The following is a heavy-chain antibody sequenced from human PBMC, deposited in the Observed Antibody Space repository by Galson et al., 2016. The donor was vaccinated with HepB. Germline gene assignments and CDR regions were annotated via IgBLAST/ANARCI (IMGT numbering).Heavy chain of an antibody. D-gene: IGHD6-6*01. CDR3: AREQSTAALAMDV. CDR2: IWYDGSNK. J-gene: IGHJ6*04. CDR1: GFTFSSYG. V-gene: IGHV3-33*01. Sequence: SLRLSCAASGFTFSSYGMHWVRQAPGRGLEWVALIWYDGSNKYYADSVKGRFTISRDNSKNTLYLQTNSLRAEDTAVYYCAREQSTAALAMDVWGKGTTVAVSS.